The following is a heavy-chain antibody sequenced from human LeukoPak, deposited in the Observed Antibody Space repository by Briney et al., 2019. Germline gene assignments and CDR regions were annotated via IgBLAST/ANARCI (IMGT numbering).Heavy chain of an antibody. CDR2: ISGSGGST. CDR3: ATGGRRYYAD. J-gene: IGHJ4*02. CDR1: GFTFSSYA. Sequence: GGSLRLSCAASGFTFSSYAMNWVRQAPGKGPEWVSSISGSGGSTYYAGSVRGRFTISRDNSKNTLYLQMNSLRAEDTAVYYCATGGRRYYADWGQGTLVTVSS. D-gene: IGHD2/OR15-2a*01. V-gene: IGHV3-23*01.